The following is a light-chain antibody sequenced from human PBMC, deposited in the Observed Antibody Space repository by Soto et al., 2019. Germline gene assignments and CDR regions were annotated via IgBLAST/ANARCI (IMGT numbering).Light chain of an antibody. CDR2: SNH. Sequence: QSVLAQPPSASGTPGQTVTITCSGSNSNIGSNSVNWFQHLPGAVPKLLIFSNHQRPSGVPDRFSGSKSGTSASLAISGLQTEDESDYYCSARDDSLVVVFGGGTKLTAL. CDR3: SARDDSLVVV. J-gene: IGLJ2*01. CDR1: NSNIGSNS. V-gene: IGLV1-44*01.